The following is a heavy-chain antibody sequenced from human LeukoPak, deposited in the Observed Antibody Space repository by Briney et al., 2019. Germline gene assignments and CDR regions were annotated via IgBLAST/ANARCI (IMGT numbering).Heavy chain of an antibody. Sequence: PSETLSLTCTVSGGSISSSSYYWGWIRQPPGKGLEWIGSIYYSGSTYYNPSLTSRVTISVDTSKNQFSLKLSSVTAADTAVYYCAAIGIAAAGTGAFDIWGQGTMVTVSS. D-gene: IGHD6-13*01. CDR2: IYYSGST. CDR1: GGSISSSSYY. V-gene: IGHV4-39*01. CDR3: AAIGIAAAGTGAFDI. J-gene: IGHJ3*02.